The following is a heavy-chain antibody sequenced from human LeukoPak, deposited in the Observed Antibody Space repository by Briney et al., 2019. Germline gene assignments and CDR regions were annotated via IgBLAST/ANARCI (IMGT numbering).Heavy chain of an antibody. CDR1: GFTVSSNY. Sequence: PGGSLRLSCAASGFTVSSNYMSWVRQAPGKGLEWVSVIYSGGSTYYADSVKGRFTISRHNSKNTLYLQMNSLRAEDTAAYYCARTEHSGGWYWFDPWGQGTLVTVSS. J-gene: IGHJ5*02. V-gene: IGHV3-53*04. CDR2: IYSGGST. CDR3: ARTEHSGGWYWFDP. D-gene: IGHD6-19*01.